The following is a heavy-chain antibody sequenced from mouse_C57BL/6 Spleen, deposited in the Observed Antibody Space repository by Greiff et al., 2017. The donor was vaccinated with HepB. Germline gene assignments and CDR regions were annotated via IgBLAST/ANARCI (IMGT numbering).Heavy chain of an antibody. CDR1: GYTFTSYW. CDR3: ARSINYYGSSYWYFDV. V-gene: IGHV1-64*01. J-gene: IGHJ1*03. D-gene: IGHD1-1*01. CDR2: IHPNSGST. Sequence: QVQLQQPGAELVKPGASVKLSCKASGYTFTSYWMHWVKQRPGQGLEWIGMIHPNSGSTNYNEKFKSKAPLTVDKSSSTAYMQLSSLTSEDSAVYYCARSINYYGSSYWYFDVWGTGTTVTVSS.